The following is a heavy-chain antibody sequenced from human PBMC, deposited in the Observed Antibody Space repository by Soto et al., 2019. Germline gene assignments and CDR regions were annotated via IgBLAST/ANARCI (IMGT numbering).Heavy chain of an antibody. V-gene: IGHV4-59*01. D-gene: IGHD1-7*01. Sequence: ATLSLTCTVSGGSISSYYWSWIRQPPGKGLEWIGYIYYSGSTNYNPSLKSRVTISVDTSKNQFSLKLGSVTAADTAVYYCARGSRALYNWNYNYFDYWGQGTLVTVSS. CDR1: GGSISSYY. J-gene: IGHJ4*02. CDR2: IYYSGST. CDR3: ARGSRALYNWNYNYFDY.